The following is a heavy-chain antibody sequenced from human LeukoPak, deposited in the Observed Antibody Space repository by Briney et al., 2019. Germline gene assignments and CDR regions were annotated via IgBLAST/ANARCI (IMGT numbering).Heavy chain of an antibody. J-gene: IGHJ4*02. Sequence: PSETLSLTCSFSGGSISGTHYYWGWVRQPPGKGLEWIGSFYDSGSTFYNPSLKSRVTISVDTSKNQFSLKLSSVTAADTAVYYCARGDRDGYIHYFDYWGQGTLVTVSS. CDR1: GGSISGTHYY. CDR3: ARGDRDGYIHYFDY. CDR2: FYDSGST. V-gene: IGHV4-39*07. D-gene: IGHD5-24*01.